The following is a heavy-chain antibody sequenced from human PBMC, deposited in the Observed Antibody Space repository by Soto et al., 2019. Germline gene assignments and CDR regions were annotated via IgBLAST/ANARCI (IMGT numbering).Heavy chain of an antibody. CDR1: GGSFSGYY. Sequence: SETLSLTCAVYGGSFSGYYWSWIRQPPGKGLEWIGEINHSGSTNYNPSLKSRVTISVDTSKNQFSLKLSSVTAADTAVYYCARGRRGYFDYWGQGPILTV. J-gene: IGHJ4*02. CDR3: ARGRRGYFDY. CDR2: INHSGST. V-gene: IGHV4-34*01.